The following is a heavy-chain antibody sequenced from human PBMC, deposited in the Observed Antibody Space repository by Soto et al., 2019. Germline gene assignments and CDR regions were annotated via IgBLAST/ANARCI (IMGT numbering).Heavy chain of an antibody. CDR3: ARVTLWFGESTNWFDP. V-gene: IGHV4-4*02. Sequence: SETLSLTCAVSSGCISSSNWWSWVRQPPGKGLEWIGEIYHSGSTNYNPSLKSRVTISVDKSKNQFFLKLSSVTAADTAVYYCARVTLWFGESTNWFDPWGQGTLVT. J-gene: IGHJ5*02. D-gene: IGHD3-10*01. CDR1: SGCISSSNW. CDR2: IYHSGST.